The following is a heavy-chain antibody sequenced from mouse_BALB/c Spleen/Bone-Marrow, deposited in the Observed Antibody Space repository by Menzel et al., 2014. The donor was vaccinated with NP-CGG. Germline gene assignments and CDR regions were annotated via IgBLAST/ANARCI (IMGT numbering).Heavy chain of an antibody. CDR2: RNPDSSTT. CDR1: GFDFXNTW. J-gene: IGHJ4*01. Sequence: EEKWVEKRGGMVKKGGSLQNSCAASGFDFXNTWISGFRQRDGNGLQRSGDRNPDSSTTNYTRALKDKYIISRDNAKNTLYLQMSKVRCVYTSVFDWSLNAYYAMDYWGQGTSVTGST. CDR3: SLNAYYAMDY. V-gene: IGHV4-1*02.